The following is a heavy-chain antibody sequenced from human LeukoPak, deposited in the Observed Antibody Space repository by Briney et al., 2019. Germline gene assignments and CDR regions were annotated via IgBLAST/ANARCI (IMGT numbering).Heavy chain of an antibody. V-gene: IGHV3-23*01. Sequence: GGSLRLSCAASGFTFSSYAMSWVRQAPGKGLEWVSAISGSGGSTYYADSVKGRFTISRDNSKNTLYLQMNSLRAEDTAVYYCAKGEKYYYDSSGYYLGYYFDYWGQGTLVTVSS. CDR3: AKGEKYYYDSSGYYLGYYFDY. D-gene: IGHD3-22*01. CDR2: ISGSGGST. J-gene: IGHJ4*02. CDR1: GFTFSSYA.